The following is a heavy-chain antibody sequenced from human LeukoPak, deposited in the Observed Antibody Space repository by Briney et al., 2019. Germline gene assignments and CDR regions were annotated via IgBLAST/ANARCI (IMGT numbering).Heavy chain of an antibody. V-gene: IGHV3-23*01. CDR1: GFTFSTYA. Sequence: GGSLRLSCAASGFTFSTYAMSWVRQAPGKGLEWVSAVRGSGSDTYYADSVKGRFTISRDNSKNTLYLQMNSLRAEDTAVYYCAKGSGYNSGYPFDYWGQGTLVTVSS. CDR3: AKGSGYNSGYPFDY. J-gene: IGHJ4*02. D-gene: IGHD5-18*01. CDR2: VRGSGSDT.